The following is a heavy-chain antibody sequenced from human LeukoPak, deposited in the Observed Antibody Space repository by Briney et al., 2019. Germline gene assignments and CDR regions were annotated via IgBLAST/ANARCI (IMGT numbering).Heavy chain of an antibody. CDR3: GRVRGEEN. J-gene: IGHJ4*02. CDR1: GFTFSDHY. Sequence: GGSLRPSCATSGFTFSDHYMDWVRQAPGKGLEWVGRIRNKANSYTTDYAASVKGRFTISRDDSMNSLYLQMNSLKTEDTAVYYCGRVRGEENWGQGTLVTVSS. CDR2: IRNKANSYTT. V-gene: IGHV3-72*01. D-gene: IGHD3-10*01.